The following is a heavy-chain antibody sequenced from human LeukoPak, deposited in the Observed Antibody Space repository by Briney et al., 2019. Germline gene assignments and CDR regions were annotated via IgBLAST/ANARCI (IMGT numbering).Heavy chain of an antibody. CDR1: GHTFTSYY. CDR2: INPSGGST. J-gene: IGHJ6*03. CDR3: ARAGDYGDYVKWYYMDV. Sequence: ASVKVSCKASGHTFTSYYMHWVRQAAGQGLEWMGIINPSGGSTSYAQKFQGRVTMTRDMSTSTVYMELSSLRSEDTAVYYCARAGDYGDYVKWYYMDVWGKGTTVTVSS. V-gene: IGHV1-46*01. D-gene: IGHD4-17*01.